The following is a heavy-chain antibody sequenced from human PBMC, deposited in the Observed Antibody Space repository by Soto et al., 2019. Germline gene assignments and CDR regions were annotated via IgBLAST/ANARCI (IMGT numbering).Heavy chain of an antibody. J-gene: IGHJ6*02. Sequence: QVQLVQSGAEVKKPGSSVKVSCKASGGTFSSYTISWVRQAPGQGLEWMGRIIPILGIANYAQKFQGRVTITADKSTSTAYMELSSLRSEDTAVYYCATLPLNLGYCSGGSCREDYYYGMDVWGQGTTVTVSS. V-gene: IGHV1-69*02. D-gene: IGHD2-15*01. CDR2: IIPILGIA. CDR1: GGTFSSYT. CDR3: ATLPLNLGYCSGGSCREDYYYGMDV.